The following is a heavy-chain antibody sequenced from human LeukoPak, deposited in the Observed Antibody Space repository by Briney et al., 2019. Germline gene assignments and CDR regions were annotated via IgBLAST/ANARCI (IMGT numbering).Heavy chain of an antibody. CDR2: ISNDGSSR. CDR1: EFTFSNYG. D-gene: IGHD2-15*01. Sequence: GGSLRLSCEASEFTFSNYGMHWVRQAPGKGLEWLAVISNDGSSRQYRDSVKGRFTVSRDNSKNTLYLQMNSLRAEDTAVYYCVSGTCGGSCYILDYWGQGTLVTVSS. CDR3: VSGTCGGSCYILDY. J-gene: IGHJ4*02. V-gene: IGHV3-30*03.